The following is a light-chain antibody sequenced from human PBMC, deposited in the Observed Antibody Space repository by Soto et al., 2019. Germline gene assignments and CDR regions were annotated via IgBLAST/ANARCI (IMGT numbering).Light chain of an antibody. CDR1: SSNIGDNP. CDR2: IND. CDR3: SSFTSRSTLI. J-gene: IGLJ2*01. Sequence: QSVLTQPPSASGTPGQRITISCSGSSSNIGDNPVNWYQQLPGAAPKLLIYINDQRPSGVPDRFSGSKSGTSASLAISGLQPEDEADYYCSSFTSRSTLIFGGGTKLTVL. V-gene: IGLV1-44*01.